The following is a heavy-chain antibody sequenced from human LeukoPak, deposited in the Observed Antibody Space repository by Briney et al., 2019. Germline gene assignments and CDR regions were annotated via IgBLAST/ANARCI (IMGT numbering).Heavy chain of an antibody. V-gene: IGHV3-30-3*01. CDR3: ARDSAFWSGLPFDY. Sequence: QPGGSLRLSCAASGFTFSSYAMHWVRQAPGKGLEWVAVISYDGSNKYYADSVKGRFTISRDNSKNTLYLQMNSLRAEDTAVYYCARDSAFWSGLPFDYWGQGTLVTVSS. CDR1: GFTFSSYA. CDR2: ISYDGSNK. D-gene: IGHD3-3*01. J-gene: IGHJ4*02.